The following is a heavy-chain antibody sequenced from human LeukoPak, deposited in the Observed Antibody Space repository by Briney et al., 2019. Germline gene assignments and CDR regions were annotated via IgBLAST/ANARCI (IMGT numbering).Heavy chain of an antibody. Sequence: SETLSLTCTVSGGSISSYYWSWIRQTPAKGLEWIGEINHAGSTNYNPSLKSRVTISVDTSQNQFSLSLRSVTAADTAVYYCARGRYLTTRGGAAAGFLDYWGQGSLVTVSA. CDR1: GGSISSYY. D-gene: IGHD6-13*01. CDR2: INHAGST. V-gene: IGHV4-34*01. J-gene: IGHJ4*02. CDR3: ARGRYLTTRGGAAAGFLDY.